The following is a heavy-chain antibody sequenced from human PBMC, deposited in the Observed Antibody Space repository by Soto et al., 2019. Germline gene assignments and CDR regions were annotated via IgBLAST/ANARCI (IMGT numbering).Heavy chain of an antibody. CDR3: ARLHDGESQKDPYNWFDP. CDR2: IYYSGST. J-gene: IGHJ5*02. Sequence: QVQLQESGPGLVKPSETLSLTCTVSGGSISSYYWSWIRQPPGKGLEWIGYIYYSGSTNYNPSLKRRVTISVDTSKKQCSLKLSSVTAADTAVYYCARLHDGESQKDPYNWFDPWGQGTLVTVSS. V-gene: IGHV4-59*08. D-gene: IGHD4-17*01. CDR1: GGSISSYY.